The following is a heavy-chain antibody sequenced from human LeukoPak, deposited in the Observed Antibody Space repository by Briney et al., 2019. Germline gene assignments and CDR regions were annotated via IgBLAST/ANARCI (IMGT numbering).Heavy chain of an antibody. Sequence: GGSLRLSCAASGFTFSGYAMNWVRQAPGRGLEWVSAISGSGGSTYYADSVKGRFTISRDNSKNTLYLQMNSLRAEDTAVYYCAKFLYSFDAFDIWGQGTMVTVSS. J-gene: IGHJ3*02. CDR1: GFTFSGYA. CDR2: ISGSGGST. V-gene: IGHV3-23*01. CDR3: AKFLYSFDAFDI. D-gene: IGHD6-13*01.